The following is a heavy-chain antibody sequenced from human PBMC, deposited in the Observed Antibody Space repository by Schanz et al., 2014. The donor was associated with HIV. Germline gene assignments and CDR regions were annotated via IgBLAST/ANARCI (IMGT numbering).Heavy chain of an antibody. CDR1: GFTFSSFA. V-gene: IGHV3-30-3*01. D-gene: IGHD6-19*01. Sequence: QVQLVESGGGLVKPGGSLSLSCVASGFTFSSFAMHWVRQAPGKGLEWVAVISYDGSNKYYADSVTGRFTISRDNSKNTLYLQMNSLRLEDTAMYYCARDPRGWSGDAFDVWGQGTMVTVSS. CDR2: ISYDGSNK. CDR3: ARDPRGWSGDAFDV. J-gene: IGHJ3*01.